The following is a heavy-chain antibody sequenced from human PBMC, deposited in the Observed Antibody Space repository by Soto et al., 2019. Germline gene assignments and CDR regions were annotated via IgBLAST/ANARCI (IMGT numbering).Heavy chain of an antibody. CDR1: GFTFSSYS. Sequence: VGSLRLSCAASGFTFSSYSMNWVRQAPGKGLEWVSSISSSSSYIYYADSVKGRFTISRDNAKNSLYLQMNSLRAEDTAVYYCARGGSSRKIGYWGQGTLVTVSS. CDR3: ARGGSSRKIGY. D-gene: IGHD6-13*01. V-gene: IGHV3-21*01. CDR2: ISSSSSYI. J-gene: IGHJ4*02.